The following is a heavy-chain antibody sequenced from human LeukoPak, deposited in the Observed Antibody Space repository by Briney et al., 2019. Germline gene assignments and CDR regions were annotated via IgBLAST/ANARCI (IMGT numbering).Heavy chain of an antibody. Sequence: GGSLRLSCAASGFTFTTYSMDWVRQALGKGLEWVSSISGSSSYIYYADSVKGRFTISRDNAKNSLFLQMNSLRAEDTAVYYCASRPCDNSGYYYVWGQGTLVTVSS. CDR2: ISGSSSYI. D-gene: IGHD3-22*01. J-gene: IGHJ4*02. V-gene: IGHV3-21*01. CDR3: ASRPCDNSGYYYV. CDR1: GFTFTTYS.